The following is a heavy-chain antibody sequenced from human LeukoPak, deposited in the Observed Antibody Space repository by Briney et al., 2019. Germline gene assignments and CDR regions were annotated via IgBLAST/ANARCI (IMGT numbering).Heavy chain of an antibody. V-gene: IGHV1-69*01. D-gene: IGHD3-9*01. CDR3: ASRVNDILTGYVSGAYFDY. Sequence: GSSVTVSCTASGGTFTSYAISWVRQAPGQGLEWMGGIIPIFGTANYAQEFQGRVTITADESTSTAYMELSSLRSEDTAVYYCASRVNDILTGYVSGAYFDYWGQGTLVTVSS. J-gene: IGHJ4*02. CDR2: IIPIFGTA. CDR1: GGTFTSYA.